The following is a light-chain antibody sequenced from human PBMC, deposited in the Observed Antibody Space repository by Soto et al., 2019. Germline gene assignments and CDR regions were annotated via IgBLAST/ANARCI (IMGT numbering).Light chain of an antibody. CDR2: EVS. CDR1: SSDVGGYSY. J-gene: IGLJ2*01. CDR3: SSYGGSNNLV. V-gene: IGLV2-8*01. Sequence: QSALTQPPSASGSPGQSVTISCTGASSDVGGYSYVSWYQQHPGKAPKLVIYEVSKRPSGVPDRFSGSKFGNTASLTVSGLQAEDEADYYCSSYGGSNNLVFGGGTKLTVL.